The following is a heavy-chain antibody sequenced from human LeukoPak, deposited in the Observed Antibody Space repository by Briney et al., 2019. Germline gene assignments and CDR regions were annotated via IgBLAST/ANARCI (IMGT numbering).Heavy chain of an antibody. CDR1: GFTFSSYA. Sequence: PGGSLRLSCAASGFTFSSYAMSWVRQAPGKGLEWVSAISGSGGSTYYADSVKGRFTVSRDNSKNTLYLQMNSLRAEDTAVYYCAKDLPRSPPNSGPWDYWGQGTLVTVSS. D-gene: IGHD6-19*01. CDR2: ISGSGGST. V-gene: IGHV3-23*01. J-gene: IGHJ4*02. CDR3: AKDLPRSPPNSGPWDY.